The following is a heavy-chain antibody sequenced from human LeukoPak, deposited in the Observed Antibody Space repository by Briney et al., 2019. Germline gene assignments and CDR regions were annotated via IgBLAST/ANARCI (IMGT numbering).Heavy chain of an antibody. J-gene: IGHJ4*02. V-gene: IGHV3-23*01. CDR2: ISNNGGYT. CDR3: AKFFAPSGGASGWPWTIDC. Sequence: PGGSLRLSCAASGFTFSSSAMSWVRQAPGKGLEWVSAISNNGGYTYYADSVQGRFTISRDNSKSTLCLQMNSLRAEDTAVYYCAKFFAPSGGASGWPWTIDCWGQGTLVTVSS. CDR1: GFTFSSSA. D-gene: IGHD6-19*01.